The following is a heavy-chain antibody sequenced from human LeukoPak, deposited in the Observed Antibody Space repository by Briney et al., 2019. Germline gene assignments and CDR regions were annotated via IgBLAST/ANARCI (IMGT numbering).Heavy chain of an antibody. V-gene: IGHV1-58*02. J-gene: IGHJ4*02. CDR3: AADLYYYDSSGSGDY. Sequence: SVKVSCKASGFTFTSSAMQWVRQARGQRLEWIGWIVVGSGNTNYAQKFQERVTITRDMSTSTAYMGLTSLRSEDTAVYYCAADLYYYDSSGSGDYWGQGTLVTVSS. CDR1: GFTFTSSA. CDR2: IVVGSGNT. D-gene: IGHD3-22*01.